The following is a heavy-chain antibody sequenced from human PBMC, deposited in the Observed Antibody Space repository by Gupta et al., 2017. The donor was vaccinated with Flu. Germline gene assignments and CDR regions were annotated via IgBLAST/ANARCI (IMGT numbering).Heavy chain of an antibody. D-gene: IGHD2-2*02. CDR1: GFTFSTYN. CDR3: ARWCSSTSCYTDFNYYYMDV. V-gene: IGHV3-21*01. CDR2: ISSSGSYI. J-gene: IGHJ6*03. Sequence: EVQLAESGGGLVKPGGSLRLSCAASGFTFSTYNMAWVRQAPGKGLEWVSSISSSGSYIYYTDSVRGRFTISRDNAENSLYLQMNSLRPEDTAVYYCARWCSSTSCYTDFNYYYMDVWGKGTTVTVSS.